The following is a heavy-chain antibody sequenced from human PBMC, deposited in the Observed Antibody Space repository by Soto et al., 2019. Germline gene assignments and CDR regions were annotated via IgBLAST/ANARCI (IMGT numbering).Heavy chain of an antibody. V-gene: IGHV3-21*04. Sequence: PGGSLRLSCAASGFTFSRYSMNWVRQAPGKGLEWVSSISSTTNYIYYADSMKGRFTVSRDNAKNSVYLDMNSLSAEDTAVYYCARESEDLTSNFDCWGQGSLGAVCS. CDR1: GFTFSRYS. CDR2: ISSTTNYI. CDR3: ARESEDLTSNFDC. J-gene: IGHJ4*02.